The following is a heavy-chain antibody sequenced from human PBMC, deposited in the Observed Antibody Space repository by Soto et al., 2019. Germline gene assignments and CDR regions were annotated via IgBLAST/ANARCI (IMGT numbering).Heavy chain of an antibody. V-gene: IGHV4-61*01. J-gene: IGHJ6*02. Sequence: SETLSLTCTVSGGSVSSGSYYWSWIRQPPGKGLEWIGYIYYSGSTNYNPSLKSRVTISVDTSKNQFSLKLSSVTAADTAVYYCAREEVLMVYAKDYYYYGMDVWGQGTTVTV. CDR3: AREEVLMVYAKDYYYYGMDV. CDR2: IYYSGST. CDR1: GGSVSSGSYY. D-gene: IGHD2-8*01.